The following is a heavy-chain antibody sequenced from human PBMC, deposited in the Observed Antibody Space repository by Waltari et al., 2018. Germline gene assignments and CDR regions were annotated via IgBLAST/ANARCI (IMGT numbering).Heavy chain of an antibody. CDR1: GGSFSGYY. V-gene: IGHV4-34*01. D-gene: IGHD3-10*01. J-gene: IGHJ5*02. Sequence: QVQLQQWGAGLLKPSETLSLTCAVYGGSFSGYYWSWIRQPPGKGLEWIGEINHSGSTNYNPSLKSRVTISVDASKNQFSLKLSSVTAADTAVYYCARGRMVRGVIRSGWFDPWGQGTLVTVSS. CDR2: INHSGST. CDR3: ARGRMVRGVIRSGWFDP.